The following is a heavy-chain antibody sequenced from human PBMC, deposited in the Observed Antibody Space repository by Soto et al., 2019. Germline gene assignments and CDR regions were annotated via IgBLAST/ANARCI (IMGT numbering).Heavy chain of an antibody. CDR2: TYYNGRTYSSGRT. D-gene: IGHD4-17*01. CDR3: ARDRDYGVDY. J-gene: IGHJ4*02. Sequence: SETLSLTCTFSGSSLSSGTYYWSWISKHPGKGLEYIGYTYYNGRTYSSGRTYYNPSLKGRVTISVDTSKNQFSLKLSSVTAADTAVYYWARDRDYGVDYWGQGTLVTVSS. CDR1: GSSLSSGTYY. V-gene: IGHV4-31*03.